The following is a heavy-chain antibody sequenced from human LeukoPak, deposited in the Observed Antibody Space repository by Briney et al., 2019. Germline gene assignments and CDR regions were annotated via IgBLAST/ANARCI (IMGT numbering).Heavy chain of an antibody. CDR2: IYHSGST. Sequence: SETLSLTCTVSGGSISSSRYYWGWIRQPPGKGLEWIGEIYHSGSTNYNPSLKSRVTISVDKSKNQFSLKLSSVTAADTAVYYCARWVLFECSSTSCSSGAFDIWGQGTMVTVSS. D-gene: IGHD2-2*01. CDR3: ARWVLFECSSTSCSSGAFDI. CDR1: GGSISSSRYY. V-gene: IGHV4-39*07. J-gene: IGHJ3*02.